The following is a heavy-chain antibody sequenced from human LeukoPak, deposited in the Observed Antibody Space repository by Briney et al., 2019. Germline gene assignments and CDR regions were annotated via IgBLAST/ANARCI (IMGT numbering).Heavy chain of an antibody. CDR1: GFTFSSYS. D-gene: IGHD1-26*01. CDR3: ARDQGGSYYYYYMDV. Sequence: SGGSLRLSCAASGFTFSSYSMDWVRQAPGKGLEWVSSISSSSSYIYYADSVKGRFTISRDNVKNSLYLQMNSLRAEDTALYYCARDQGGSYYYYYMDVWGKGTTVTVSS. V-gene: IGHV3-21*04. CDR2: ISSSSSYI. J-gene: IGHJ6*03.